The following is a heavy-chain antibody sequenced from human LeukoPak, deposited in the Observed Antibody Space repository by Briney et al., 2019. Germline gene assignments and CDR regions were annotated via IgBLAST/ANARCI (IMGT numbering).Heavy chain of an antibody. CDR2: IYDRGTT. Sequence: SETLSLTCTVSGGSIGSSTYYWGWLRQPPGKGLEWIGSIYDRGTTHYNPSLKSRVTISLDTSKNQFSLRLTSMTAADTAVYYCTRRGDYWGQGTLVTVSS. J-gene: IGHJ4*02. D-gene: IGHD3-10*01. CDR3: TRRGDY. CDR1: GGSIGSSTYY. V-gene: IGHV4-39*07.